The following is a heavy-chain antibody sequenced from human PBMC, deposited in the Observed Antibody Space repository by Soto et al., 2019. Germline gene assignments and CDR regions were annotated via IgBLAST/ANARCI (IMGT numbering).Heavy chain of an antibody. D-gene: IGHD2-2*01. Sequence: PGGSLRLSCAASGFTFSSYSMNWVRQAPGKGLEWVSPISSSSSYIYYADSVKGRFTISRDNAKNSLYLQMNSLRAEDTAVYYCVYQPEPYYYYGMDVWGQGTTVTVSS. V-gene: IGHV3-21*01. CDR3: VYQPEPYYYYGMDV. CDR1: GFTFSSYS. CDR2: ISSSSSYI. J-gene: IGHJ6*02.